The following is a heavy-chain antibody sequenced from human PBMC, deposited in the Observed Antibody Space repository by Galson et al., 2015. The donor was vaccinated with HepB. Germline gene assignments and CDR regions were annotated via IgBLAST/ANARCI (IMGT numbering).Heavy chain of an antibody. Sequence: PALVKPTQTLTLTCTFSGFSLSTSGVGVGWIRQPPGKALEWLALIYWDDDKRYSPSLKSRLTITKDTSKNQVVLTMTNMDPVDTATYYCAHSSGGYPNEDAFDIWGQGTMVTVSS. D-gene: IGHD5-12*01. CDR2: IYWDDDK. V-gene: IGHV2-5*02. J-gene: IGHJ3*02. CDR3: AHSSGGYPNEDAFDI. CDR1: GFSLSTSGVG.